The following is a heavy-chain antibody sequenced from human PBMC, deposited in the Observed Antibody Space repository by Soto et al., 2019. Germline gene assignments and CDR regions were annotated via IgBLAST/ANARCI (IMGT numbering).Heavy chain of an antibody. CDR3: AREGGPSSWNNNWFDP. J-gene: IGHJ5*02. D-gene: IGHD6-13*01. CDR2: IYYSGST. CDR1: GGSISSGGYY. V-gene: IGHV4-31*03. Sequence: PSETLSLTCTVSGGSISSGGYYWSWIRQHPGKGLEWIGYIYYSGSTYYNPSLKSRVTISVDTSKNQFSLKLSSVTAADTAVYYCAREGGPSSWNNNWFDPWGQGTLVTVSS.